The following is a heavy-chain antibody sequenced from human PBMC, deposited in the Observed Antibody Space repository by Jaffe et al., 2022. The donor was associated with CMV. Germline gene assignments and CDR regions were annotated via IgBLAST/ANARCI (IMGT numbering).Heavy chain of an antibody. D-gene: IGHD3-3*01. Sequence: EVQLVESGGGLVQPGRSLRLSCTASGFTFGDYAMSWVRQAPGKGLEWVGFIRSKAYGGTTEYAASVKGRFTISRDDSKSIAYLQMNSLKTEDTAVYYCTRVPRGITIFGVVRYYFDYWGQGTLVTVSS. CDR1: GFTFGDYA. CDR2: IRSKAYGGTT. J-gene: IGHJ4*02. V-gene: IGHV3-49*04. CDR3: TRVPRGITIFGVVRYYFDY.